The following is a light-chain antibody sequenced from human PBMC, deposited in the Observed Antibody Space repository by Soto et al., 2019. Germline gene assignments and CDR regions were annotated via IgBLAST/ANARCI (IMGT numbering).Light chain of an antibody. CDR2: EGS. V-gene: IGLV2-14*01. CDR1: SSDVGGSDY. J-gene: IGLJ1*01. CDR3: SSFSTSSTLYV. Sequence: QSVLTQPASVSGSPGQSITISCTGTSSDVGGSDYVSWYQQHPGKAPKLMIYEGSKRPSGVSDHFSGSKSGNTASLTIPGLQPEDEADYYCSSFSTSSTLYVFGTGTKVTVL.